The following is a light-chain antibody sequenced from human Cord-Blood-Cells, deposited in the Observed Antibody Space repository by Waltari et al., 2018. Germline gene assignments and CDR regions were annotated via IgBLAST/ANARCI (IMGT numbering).Light chain of an antibody. CDR3: NSRDSSGNPLYV. V-gene: IGLV3-19*01. CDR1: SLRSYY. Sequence: SSELAQDPAVSVALGHTVRITCQGDSLRSYYASWYQQKPGQAPVLVLYGKNNRPSGIPDRFSGSSSGNTASLTITGAQAEDEADYYCNSRDSSGNPLYVFGTGTKVTVL. CDR2: GKN. J-gene: IGLJ1*01.